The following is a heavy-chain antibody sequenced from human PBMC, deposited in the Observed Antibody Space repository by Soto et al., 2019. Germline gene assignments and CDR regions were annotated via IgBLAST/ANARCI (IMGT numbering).Heavy chain of an antibody. J-gene: IGHJ6*02. Sequence: WGSLRLSCAASGFTFSSYSMNWVRQAPGKGLEWVSYISSSSSTIYYADSVKGRFTISRDNAKNSLYLQMNSLRAEDTAVYYCARDTGQQLVYYYGMDVWGQGTTVTVSS. D-gene: IGHD6-13*01. V-gene: IGHV3-48*04. CDR3: ARDTGQQLVYYYGMDV. CDR1: GFTFSSYS. CDR2: ISSSSSTI.